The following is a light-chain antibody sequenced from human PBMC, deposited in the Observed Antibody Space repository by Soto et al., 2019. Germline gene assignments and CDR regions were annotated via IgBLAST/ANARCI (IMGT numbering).Light chain of an antibody. J-gene: IGLJ3*02. CDR2: GNS. CDR1: SSNIGAGYD. Sequence: QSVLTQPPSVSGAPGQRVTISCTESSSNIGAGYDVHWYQQLPGTAPILLIYGNSNRPSGVPDRFSGSESGTSASLAITGLRAEDEADYYCQSYDSSLSGWVFGGGTKVTVL. CDR3: QSYDSSLSGWV. V-gene: IGLV1-40*01.